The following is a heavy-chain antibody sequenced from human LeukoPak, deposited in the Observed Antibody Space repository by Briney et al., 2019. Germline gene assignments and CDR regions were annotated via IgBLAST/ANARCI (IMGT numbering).Heavy chain of an antibody. D-gene: IGHD2-2*02. CDR2: INPSGGST. CDR1: GYTFTSYY. CDR3: AKEDCSSTSCYIGGYYYYYYGMDV. Sequence: GASVKVSCKASGYTFTSYYMHWVRQAPGQGLEWMGIINPSGGSTSYAQKFQGRVTMTRDTSTSTVYMELSSLRSEDTAVYYCAKEDCSSTSCYIGGYYYYYYGMDVWGQGTTVTVSS. J-gene: IGHJ6*02. V-gene: IGHV1-46*01.